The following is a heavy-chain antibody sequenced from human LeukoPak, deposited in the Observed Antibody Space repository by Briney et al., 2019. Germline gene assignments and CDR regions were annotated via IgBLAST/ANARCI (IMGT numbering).Heavy chain of an antibody. CDR1: GFTFSSYS. CDR3: ARDRVEGSGLNYNWFDP. J-gene: IGHJ5*02. CDR2: ISSSSSYI. D-gene: IGHD6-19*01. V-gene: IGHV3-21*01. Sequence: PGGSLRLSCAASGFTFSSYSMNWVRQAPGKGLEWVSSISSSSSYIYYADSVKGRFTISRDNAKNSLYLQMNSLRSEDTAVYYCARDRVEGSGLNYNWFDPWGQGTLVTVSS.